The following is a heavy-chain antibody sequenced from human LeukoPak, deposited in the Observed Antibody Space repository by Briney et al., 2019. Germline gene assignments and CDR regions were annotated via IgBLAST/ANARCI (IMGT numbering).Heavy chain of an antibody. Sequence: GRSLRLSCAASGFTFSSYGMHWVRQAPGKGLEWVAVISYDGSNKYYADSVKGRFTISRDNSKNTLYLQMNSLRAEDTAVYYCAKELSVRSGTPPIFDYWGQGTLVTVSS. CDR1: GFTFSSYG. D-gene: IGHD1-7*01. CDR3: AKELSVRSGTPPIFDY. V-gene: IGHV3-30*18. CDR2: ISYDGSNK. J-gene: IGHJ4*02.